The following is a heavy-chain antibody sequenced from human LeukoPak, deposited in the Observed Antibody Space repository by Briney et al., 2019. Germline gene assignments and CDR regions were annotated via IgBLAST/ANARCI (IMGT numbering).Heavy chain of an antibody. CDR3: ARERCSSTSCYTFDY. J-gene: IGHJ4*02. Sequence: SETLSLTCTVSGGSISSHYWSWIRQPPGKGLEWIGYIYYSGSTNYNPSLKSRVTISVDTSKNQFSLKLSSVTAADTAVYYCARERCSSTSCYTFDYWGQGTLVTVSS. V-gene: IGHV4-59*11. CDR1: GGSISSHY. D-gene: IGHD2-2*02. CDR2: IYYSGST.